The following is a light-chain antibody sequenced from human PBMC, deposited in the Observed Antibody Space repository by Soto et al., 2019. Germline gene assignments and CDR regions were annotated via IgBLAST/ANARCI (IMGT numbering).Light chain of an antibody. CDR1: SSDVGSYNL. CDR2: EGS. CDR3: CSYAGRGVV. V-gene: IGLV2-23*01. J-gene: IGLJ2*01. Sequence: QSALTQPASVSGSPGQSITISCTGTSSDVGSYNLVSWYQQHPGKAPKLMIYEGSKRPSGVSNRFSGSKSGNTASLTISGLQAEDEADYYCCSYAGRGVVFGGETQLTVL.